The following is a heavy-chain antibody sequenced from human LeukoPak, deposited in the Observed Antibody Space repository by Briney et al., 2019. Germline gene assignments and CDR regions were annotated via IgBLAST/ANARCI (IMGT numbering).Heavy chain of an antibody. Sequence: SETLSLTCAVYGGSFSGYYWSWVRQPPGKGLEWIGEINHSGSTNYNPSLKSRVTISVDTSKNQFSLKLSSVTAADTAVYYCARVRLTTVTDYWGQGTLVTVSS. CDR2: INHSGST. D-gene: IGHD4-17*01. CDR1: GGSFSGYY. J-gene: IGHJ4*02. V-gene: IGHV4-34*01. CDR3: ARVRLTTVTDY.